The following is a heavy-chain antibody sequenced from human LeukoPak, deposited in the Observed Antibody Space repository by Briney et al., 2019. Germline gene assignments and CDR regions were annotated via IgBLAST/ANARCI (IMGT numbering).Heavy chain of an antibody. CDR3: ARDLLYNNSPGLEY. CDR2: ISYDGSYK. V-gene: IGHV3-30*03. Sequence: AGGSLRLSCAASGFTFSSYGMSWVRQAPGKGLEWVAVISYDGSYKYYADSVKGRFTISRDNSKNTLYLQMNSLRAEDTAVYYCARDLLYNNSPGLEYWGQGTLVTVSS. CDR1: GFTFSSYG. J-gene: IGHJ4*02. D-gene: IGHD3-10*01.